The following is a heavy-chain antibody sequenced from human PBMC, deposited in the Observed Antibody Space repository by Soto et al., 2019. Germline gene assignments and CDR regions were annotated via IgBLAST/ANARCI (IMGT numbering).Heavy chain of an antibody. Sequence: QITMKESGPALVKPTQTLTLTCSFSGFSLSTSGVGVGWIRQPPGKALEWLGFIYWDDDRRYNPSLKNRLTISADTSKNQVVLRMTNMDPVDTSTYYFAHRRGYSYAMQLDFLGKGTLVTVSS. CDR2: IYWDDDR. V-gene: IGHV2-5*02. J-gene: IGHJ4*02. CDR1: GFSLSTSGVG. D-gene: IGHD5-18*01. CDR3: AHRRGYSYAMQLDF.